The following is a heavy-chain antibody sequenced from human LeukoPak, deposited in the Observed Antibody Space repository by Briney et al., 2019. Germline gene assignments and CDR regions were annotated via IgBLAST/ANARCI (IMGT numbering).Heavy chain of an antibody. CDR1: GCTFSSYA. CDR3: AGGDIVVVPAATHYYYYGMDV. CDR2: IIPIFGTE. D-gene: IGHD2-2*01. V-gene: IGHV1-69*06. J-gene: IGHJ6*04. Sequence: SVKVSCKASGCTFSSYAISWVRQAPGQGLEWVGGIIPIFGTENSAQKFQGRVTITADKSTSTAYMELSSLSSKDTAVYYCAGGDIVVVPAATHYYYYGMDVWGKGTTVTVSS.